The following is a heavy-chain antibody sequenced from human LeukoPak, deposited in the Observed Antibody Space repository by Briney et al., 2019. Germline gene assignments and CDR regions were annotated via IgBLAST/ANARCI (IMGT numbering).Heavy chain of an antibody. V-gene: IGHV3-23*01. D-gene: IGHD7-27*01. CDR3: AKLSGEVGY. J-gene: IGHJ4*02. CDR2: ISGNGGST. CDR1: GFTFSAYA. Sequence: PGGSLSLSCVASGFTFSAYAMSWVRQAPGKRLEWVSVISGNGGSTNYADSVKGRFTISRDNSKSTLYLQMNSLRVEDTAVYYCAKLSGEVGYWGQGTLVTVSS.